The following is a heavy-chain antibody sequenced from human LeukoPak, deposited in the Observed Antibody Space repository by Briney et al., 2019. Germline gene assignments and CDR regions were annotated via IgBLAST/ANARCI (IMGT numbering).Heavy chain of an antibody. D-gene: IGHD6-19*01. Sequence: PGRSLRLSCAASGFTFNNYAMSWVRQAPGKGLEWVSAISGSGGSTYYADSVKGRFTISRDNSKNTLYLQMNSLRAEDTAVYYCAKASQWLAPFDYWGQGTLVTVSS. CDR2: ISGSGGST. V-gene: IGHV3-23*01. J-gene: IGHJ4*02. CDR3: AKASQWLAPFDY. CDR1: GFTFNNYA.